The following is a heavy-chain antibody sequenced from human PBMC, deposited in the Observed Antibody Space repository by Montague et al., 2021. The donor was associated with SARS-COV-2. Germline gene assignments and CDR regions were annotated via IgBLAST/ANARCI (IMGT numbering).Heavy chain of an antibody. CDR2: IYYSGST. V-gene: IGHV4-39*01. D-gene: IGHD6-19*01. CDR3: ARQENSSGWFKPDAFDI. J-gene: IGHJ3*02. CDR1: GGSISSYY. Sequence: SETLSLTCTVSGGSISSYYWSWIRQPPGKGLEWIGSIYYSGSTYYNPSLKSRVTISVDTSKNQFSLKLSSVTAADTAVYYGARQENSSGWFKPDAFDIWGQGTMVTVSS.